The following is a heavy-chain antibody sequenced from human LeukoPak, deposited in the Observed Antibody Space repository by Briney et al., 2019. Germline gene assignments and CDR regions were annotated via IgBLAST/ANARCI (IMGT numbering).Heavy chain of an antibody. V-gene: IGHV3-7*01. CDR1: GFTFSSYA. D-gene: IGHD6-19*01. CDR3: ARRGTIAVPVFWFDP. Sequence: GGSLRLSCAASGFTFSSYAMHWVRQAPGKGLEWVANIKQDGSEKYHLDSLEGRFTISRDNAQNSVHLQINRLRAEDTAIYYCARRGTIAVPVFWFDPWGPGTLVIVSS. J-gene: IGHJ5*02. CDR2: IKQDGSEK.